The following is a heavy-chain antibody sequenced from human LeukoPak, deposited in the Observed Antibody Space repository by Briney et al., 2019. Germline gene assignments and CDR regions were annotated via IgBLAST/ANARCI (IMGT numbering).Heavy chain of an antibody. CDR2: IGFSDRAV. Sequence: GGSLRLSCAASGFTFNSYEMNWVRQAPGKGLEWLSWIGFSDRAVYYADSVKGRFTISRDDAENSLYLHMNSLSVDDTAVYYCARESTSSGGDCSIDYWGQGTLVTVSS. D-gene: IGHD2-21*02. CDR1: GFTFNSYE. CDR3: ARESTSSGGDCSIDY. J-gene: IGHJ4*02. V-gene: IGHV3-48*03.